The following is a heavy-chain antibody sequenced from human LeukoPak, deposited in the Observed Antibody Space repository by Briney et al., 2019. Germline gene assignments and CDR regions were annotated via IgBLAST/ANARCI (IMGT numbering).Heavy chain of an antibody. D-gene: IGHD3-3*01. V-gene: IGHV3-7*01. CDR2: IKQDGTKK. Sequence: GGSLRLSCTASEFTFSSFWMNWVRQAPGKGLEWVANIKQDGTKKYYVDSVKGRFTISRDNAKNSLYLQMNSLRAEDTAVYYCAREVTDYDFWSGYYNYYYYMDVWGKGTTVTVSS. CDR3: AREVTDYDFWSGYYNYYYYMDV. CDR1: EFTFSSFW. J-gene: IGHJ6*03.